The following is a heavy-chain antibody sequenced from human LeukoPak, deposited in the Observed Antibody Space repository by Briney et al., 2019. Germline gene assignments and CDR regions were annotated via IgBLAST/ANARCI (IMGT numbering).Heavy chain of an antibody. Sequence: SETLSLTCTVSGGSISSYYWSWIRQPPGKGLEWTGYIYYSGSTNYNPSLKSRVTISVDTSKNQFSLKLSSVTAADTAVYYCARVSLEDGDANFDYWGQGTLVTVSS. CDR3: ARVSLEDGDANFDY. D-gene: IGHD4-17*01. V-gene: IGHV4-59*01. CDR1: GGSISSYY. CDR2: IYYSGST. J-gene: IGHJ4*02.